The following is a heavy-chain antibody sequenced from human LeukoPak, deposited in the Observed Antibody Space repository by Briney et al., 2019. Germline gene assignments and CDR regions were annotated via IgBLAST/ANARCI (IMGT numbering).Heavy chain of an antibody. CDR2: IYYSATT. CDR3: ASGGEDGYPFDY. D-gene: IGHD5-24*01. CDR1: GDSVSSYY. J-gene: IGHJ4*02. Sequence: PSETLSLTCTVSGDSVSSYYWSWLRQPPGKGLEGIGFIYYSATTKYNPSLKSRVTISVDTSKKQFPLNLNSVTAADTAVYYCASGGEDGYPFDYWGQGTLVTVSS. V-gene: IGHV4-59*02.